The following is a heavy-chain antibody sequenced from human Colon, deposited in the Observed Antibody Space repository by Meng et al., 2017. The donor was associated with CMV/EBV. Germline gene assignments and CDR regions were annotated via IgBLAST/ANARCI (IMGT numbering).Heavy chain of an antibody. V-gene: IGHV3-21*01. J-gene: IGHJ5*02. CDR1: GFTFSDFA. D-gene: IGHD4-17*01. CDR2: ISSGSDYI. Sequence: CAASGFTFSDFAMTWVRQAPGKGLEWVSSISSGSDYIYYTDSVKGRFTISRDNAKNSLYLQMNSLRADDTAVYYCARAVTTVTTWFDPWGQGTLVTVSS. CDR3: ARAVTTVTTWFDP.